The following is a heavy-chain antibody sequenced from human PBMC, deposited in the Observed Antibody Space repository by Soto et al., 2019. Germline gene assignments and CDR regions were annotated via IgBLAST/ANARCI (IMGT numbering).Heavy chain of an antibody. CDR1: GFTFENYA. V-gene: IGHV3-23*01. Sequence: GGSLRLSCVASGFTFENYAMSWVRQAPGKGLEWVSAISGSSGTTYYSDSVKGRFTISRDNSKNTVYLQMNDLRVEDAAEYFCAKDSWAIFGVPAGEYYAMDVWGQGTTVTVSS. J-gene: IGHJ6*02. CDR2: ISGSSGTT. D-gene: IGHD3-3*01. CDR3: AKDSWAIFGVPAGEYYAMDV.